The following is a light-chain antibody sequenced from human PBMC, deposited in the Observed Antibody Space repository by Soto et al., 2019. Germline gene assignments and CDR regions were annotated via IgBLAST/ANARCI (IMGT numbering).Light chain of an antibody. Sequence: DIQLTQSPSTVSASVGDRVTITCRASHNLDTWLAWFQQNPGKAPKILIYRASTLASGVPSRFSGSGSGTEFTLTIISLQPDDFGTYYCQGHPTYPLTFGGGTKVDIK. CDR3: QGHPTYPLT. V-gene: IGKV1-5*03. J-gene: IGKJ4*01. CDR1: HNLDTW. CDR2: RAS.